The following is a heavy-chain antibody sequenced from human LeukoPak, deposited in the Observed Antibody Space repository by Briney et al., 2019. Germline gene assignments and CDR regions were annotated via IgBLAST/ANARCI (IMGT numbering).Heavy chain of an antibody. CDR3: ARGLMMAVAGRGEFHY. D-gene: IGHD6-13*01. V-gene: IGHV4-59*01. J-gene: IGHJ4*02. CDR1: GGSISSYY. CDR2: IYYSGST. Sequence: SETLSLTCIVSGGSISSYYWSWIRQPPGKGLEWIGYIYYSGSTNYNPSLKSRVTISVDPSKNQFSLKLSSVTAADTAVYYCARGLMMAVAGRGEFHYWGQGTLVTVSS.